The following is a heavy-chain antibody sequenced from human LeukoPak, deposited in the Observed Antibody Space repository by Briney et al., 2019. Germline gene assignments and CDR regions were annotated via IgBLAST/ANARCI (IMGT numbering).Heavy chain of an antibody. CDR1: GFTFSNAW. CDR3: TTPGPLVVPAAN. V-gene: IGHV3-15*01. Sequence: GGSLRLSCAASGFTFSNAWMSWVRQAPGKGLERVGRIKSKTDGGTTDYAAPVKGRFTISRDDSKNTLYLQMNSLKTEDTAVYYCTTPGPLVVPAANWGQGTLVTVSS. CDR2: IKSKTDGGTT. D-gene: IGHD2-2*01. J-gene: IGHJ4*02.